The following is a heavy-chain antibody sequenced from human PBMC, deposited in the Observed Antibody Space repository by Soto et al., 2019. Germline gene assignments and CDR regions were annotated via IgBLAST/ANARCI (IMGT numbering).Heavy chain of an antibody. CDR2: IDYSGSI. CDR1: GGSISSGGYY. V-gene: IGHV4-31*03. J-gene: IGHJ5*02. D-gene: IGHD2-15*01. Sequence: PSETLSLTCTVSGGSISSGGYYWSWIRQHPGKGLEGIGYIDYSGSIYYNPSLKSRVTVSVDTSKNQFSLTLSSVTAAITAVHYCSLGHGGSSAMRSWFNPRGQGNLVPVSS. CDR3: SLGHGGSSAMRSWFNP.